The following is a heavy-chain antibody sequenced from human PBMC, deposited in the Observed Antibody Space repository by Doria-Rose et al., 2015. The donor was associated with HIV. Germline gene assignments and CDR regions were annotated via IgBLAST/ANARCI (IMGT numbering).Heavy chain of an antibody. D-gene: IGHD3-10*01. CDR2: IYSSGST. Sequence: GLVKPVETLSLTCTVSGGSISSCYWNWIRQPPGKGLEWIGYIYSSGSTHYNSSLKSRVTISIDTSKNQFSLKLSSVTAADTAVYYCARFRPSRGIYYSLDVWGKGTTVTVSS. CDR3: ARFRPSRGIYYSLDV. V-gene: IGHV4-4*09. CDR1: GGSISSCY. J-gene: IGHJ6*03.